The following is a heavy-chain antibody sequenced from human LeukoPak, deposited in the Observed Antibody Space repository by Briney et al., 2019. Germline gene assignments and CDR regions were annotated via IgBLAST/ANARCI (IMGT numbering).Heavy chain of an antibody. J-gene: IGHJ3*02. CDR2: IYHSGST. Sequence: ASETLSLTRTVSGYSISSGYYWGWIRQPPGEGLEWIGSIYHSGSTYYNPSLKSRVTISVDTSKNQFSLKLSSVTAADTAVYYCARTKLITIFGVVTPNDAFDIWGQGTMVTVSS. D-gene: IGHD3-3*01. CDR3: ARTKLITIFGVVTPNDAFDI. CDR1: GYSISSGYY. V-gene: IGHV4-38-2*02.